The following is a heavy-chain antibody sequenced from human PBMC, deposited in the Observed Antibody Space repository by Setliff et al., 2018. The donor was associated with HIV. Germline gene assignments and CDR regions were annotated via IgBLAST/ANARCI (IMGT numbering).Heavy chain of an antibody. D-gene: IGHD3-3*01. CDR3: ARGHLDYDYWEDILGNWFDP. V-gene: IGHV1-8*02. Sequence: ASVKVSCKASGYTFTNSDINWVRQAPGQGLEWMGWMNPKSGNTGYAQKFQGRITMTSNTFIGTAYMELNSLTSDDTAVYYCARGHLDYDYWEDILGNWFDPWGQGTLVTVSS. CDR2: MNPKSGNT. J-gene: IGHJ5*02. CDR1: GYTFTNSD.